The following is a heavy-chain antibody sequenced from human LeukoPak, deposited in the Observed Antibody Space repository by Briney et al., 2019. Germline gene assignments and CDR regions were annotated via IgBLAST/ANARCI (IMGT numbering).Heavy chain of an antibody. CDR2: IYYSGST. D-gene: IGHD3-10*01. V-gene: IGHV4-59*08. J-gene: IGHJ5*02. Sequence: PSETLSLTCTVSGDSINSDYWNWIRQPPGKGLEWIGFIYYSGSTNYNPSLKSRVIISVDASRSHFSLKLNSVTAADTAVYYCARVDLTSRGGFEPWGQGTLVTVSS. CDR3: ARVDLTSRGGFEP. CDR1: GDSINSDY.